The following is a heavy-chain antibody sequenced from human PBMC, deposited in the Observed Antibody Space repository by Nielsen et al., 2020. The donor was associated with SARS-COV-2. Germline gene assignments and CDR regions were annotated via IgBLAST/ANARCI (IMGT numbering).Heavy chain of an antibody. D-gene: IGHD4-17*01. CDR2: ISGSGGST. CDR3: AKEKLGYGGYGDYYYYGMDV. Sequence: VRQAPGKGLEWVSAISGSGGSTYYADSVKGRFTISRDNSKNTLYLQMNSLRAEDTAVYYCAKEKLGYGGYGDYYYYGMDVWGQGTTVTVSS. J-gene: IGHJ6*02. V-gene: IGHV3-23*01.